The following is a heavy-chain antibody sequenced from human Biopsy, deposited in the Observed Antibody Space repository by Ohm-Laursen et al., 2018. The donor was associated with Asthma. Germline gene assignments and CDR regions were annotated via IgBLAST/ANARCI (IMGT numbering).Heavy chain of an antibody. CDR3: ARGYSGSDRIVYYYSGMEV. CDR1: GYTFIGCH. D-gene: IGHD5-12*01. V-gene: IGHV1-69*13. J-gene: IGHJ6*02. CDR2: LIAVLGTA. Sequence: SVKVSCKASGYTFIGCHIHWMRQAPRQGLEWMGGLIAVLGTADYAQMFEGRVTITADESTSTAYMELSSLRSEDTAVYYCARGYSGSDRIVYYYSGMEVWGPGTTVTVSS.